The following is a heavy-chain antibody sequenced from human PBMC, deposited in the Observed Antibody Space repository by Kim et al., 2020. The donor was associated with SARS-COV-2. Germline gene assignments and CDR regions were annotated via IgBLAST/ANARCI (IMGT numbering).Heavy chain of an antibody. D-gene: IGHD3-10*02. CDR3: AKGADYYVPHAPSY. Sequence: ADSVKGRFTISRDNSKHTLYLQMNSPRAEDTAVYYCAKGADYYVPHAPSYWGQGTLVTVSS. V-gene: IGHV3-23*01. J-gene: IGHJ4*02.